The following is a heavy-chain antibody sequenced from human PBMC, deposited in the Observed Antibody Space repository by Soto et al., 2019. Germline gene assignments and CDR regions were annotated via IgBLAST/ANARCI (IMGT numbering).Heavy chain of an antibody. CDR3: ARDYCSGGSCYRHQFDY. Sequence: ASVKVSCKASGYTFTGYYMHWVRQAPGQGLEWMGWINPNSGGTNYAQKFQGWVTMTRDTSISTAYMELSRLRSDDTAVYYCARDYCSGGSCYRHQFDYWGQGTLVTVS. J-gene: IGHJ4*02. V-gene: IGHV1-2*04. CDR1: GYTFTGYY. D-gene: IGHD2-15*01. CDR2: INPNSGGT.